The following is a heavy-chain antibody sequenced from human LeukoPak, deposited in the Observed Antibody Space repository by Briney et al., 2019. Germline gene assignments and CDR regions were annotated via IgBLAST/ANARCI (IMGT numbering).Heavy chain of an antibody. CDR3: ARRVIVTEAFDI. CDR1: GGSISSYY. D-gene: IGHD3-22*01. CDR2: IYYSGST. J-gene: IGHJ3*02. V-gene: IGHV4-59*08. Sequence: PSETLSLTCTVSGGSISSYYWSWIRQPPGKGLEWIGYIYYSGSTNYNPSLKSRVTISVDTSKNQFSLKLSSVTAADTAVYYCARRVIVTEAFDIWGQGTMVTVSS.